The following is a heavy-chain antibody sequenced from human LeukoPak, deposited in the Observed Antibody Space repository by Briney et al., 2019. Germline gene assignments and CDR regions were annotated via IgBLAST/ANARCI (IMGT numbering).Heavy chain of an antibody. Sequence: GSLRLSCAASGFTFNNYAMSWVRQAPGKGLEWVSGISGSGGSTYYADSVKGRFTISRDNSRNTLYLQMNSLRAEDTAVYYCAKTGRSSTSCSSLFDYWGQGTLVTVSS. CDR1: GFTFNNYA. J-gene: IGHJ4*02. V-gene: IGHV3-23*01. CDR3: AKTGRSSTSCSSLFDY. D-gene: IGHD2-2*01. CDR2: ISGSGGST.